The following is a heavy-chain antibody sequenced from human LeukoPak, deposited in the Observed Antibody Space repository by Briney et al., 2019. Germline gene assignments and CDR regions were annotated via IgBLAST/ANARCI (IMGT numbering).Heavy chain of an antibody. CDR1: GDSISSSSTYY. CDR2: IYYGGST. J-gene: IGHJ4*02. CDR3: ARERGYGDYYFDY. Sequence: SETLSLTCTVSGDSISSSSTYYWGWIRQPPGKGLEWIGSIYYGGSTYYNPSLKSGVTISVDTSKNQFSLKLSSVTAADTAVYYCARERGYGDYYFDYWGQGTLVTVSS. V-gene: IGHV4-39*07. D-gene: IGHD4-17*01.